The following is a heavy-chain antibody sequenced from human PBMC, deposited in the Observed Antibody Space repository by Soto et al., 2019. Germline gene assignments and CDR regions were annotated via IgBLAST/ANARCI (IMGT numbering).Heavy chain of an antibody. Sequence: PGGSLRLSCAASGFTFSNYAMSWVRQAPGKGPEWVSGISASGGNTYYADSVKGRSTISRDNSKNMLYLQMNSLRAEDTAVYYCGKDPNGDYVGAFDMWGQGIMVTVSS. V-gene: IGHV3-23*01. J-gene: IGHJ3*02. CDR3: GKDPNGDYVGAFDM. D-gene: IGHD4-17*01. CDR1: GFTFSNYA. CDR2: ISASGGNT.